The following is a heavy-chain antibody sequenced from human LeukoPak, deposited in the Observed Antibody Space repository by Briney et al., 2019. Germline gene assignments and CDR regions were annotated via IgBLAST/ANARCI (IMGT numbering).Heavy chain of an antibody. CDR1: GFSLSTSGVG. CDR2: IYWNDDK. D-gene: IGHD3-22*01. Sequence: SGPTLVKPTQTLTLTCTFSGFSLSTSGVGVGWIRQPPGEALEWLALIYWNDDKRYSPSLKSRLTITKDTSKNQVVLTMTNMDPVDTATYYCAHSSYYYDSSGYYSYYFDYWGQGTLVTVSS. CDR3: AHSSYYYDSSGYYSYYFDY. V-gene: IGHV2-5*01. J-gene: IGHJ4*02.